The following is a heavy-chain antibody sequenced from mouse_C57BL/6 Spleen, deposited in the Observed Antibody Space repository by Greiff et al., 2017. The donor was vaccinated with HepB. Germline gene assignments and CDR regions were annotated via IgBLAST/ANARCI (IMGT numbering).Heavy chain of an antibody. CDR2: IDPSDSET. Sequence: VQLQQPGAELVRPGSSVKLSCKASGYTFTSYWMHWVKQRPIQGLEWIGNIDPSDSETHYNQKFKDKATLTVDKSSSTAYMQLSSLTSEDSAVYYCARRYYGSSSNLDYWGQGTTLTVSS. J-gene: IGHJ2*01. CDR1: GYTFTSYW. CDR3: ARRYYGSSSNLDY. V-gene: IGHV1-52*01. D-gene: IGHD1-1*01.